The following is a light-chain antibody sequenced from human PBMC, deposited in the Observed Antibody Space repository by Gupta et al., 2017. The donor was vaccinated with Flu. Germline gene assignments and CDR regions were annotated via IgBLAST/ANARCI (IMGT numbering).Light chain of an antibody. CDR1: SSDVGGSDY. V-gene: IGLV2-14*01. CDR2: DVT. CDR3: SSYTSTSTFYV. Sequence: QSALTQPASVSGSPGQSITISCTGTSSDVGGSDYVSWYQQHPDKAPKLISYDVTNRPSGVSSRFSGSKSGNTASLTISGLQAEDETDYDCSSYTSTSTFYVFGTGTKVTVL. J-gene: IGLJ1*01.